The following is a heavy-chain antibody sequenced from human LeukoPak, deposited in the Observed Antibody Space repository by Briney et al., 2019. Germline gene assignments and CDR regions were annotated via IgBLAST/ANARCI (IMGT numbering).Heavy chain of an antibody. D-gene: IGHD6-13*01. J-gene: IGHJ4*02. Sequence: PGGSLRLSCAASGFTFSTYAMSWVRQAPGEGLEWVSVISADGGSTYYTDSVKGRFTISRDNSKNTLYLQMNSLRPEDTAIYHCASPDTARAVSHSGAWYYFDYWGQGTLVTVSS. CDR3: ASPDTARAVSHSGAWYYFDY. V-gene: IGHV3-23*01. CDR1: GFTFSTYA. CDR2: ISADGGST.